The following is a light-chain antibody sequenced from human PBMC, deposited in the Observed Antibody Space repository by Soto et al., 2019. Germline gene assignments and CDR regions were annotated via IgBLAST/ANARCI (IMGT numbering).Light chain of an antibody. CDR1: SSNIGSNP. CDR3: AAWDDSLDAWV. V-gene: IGLV1-44*01. Sequence: QAVVTQPPSASGTPGQRVTISCSGSSSNIGSNPVNWYQQFPGTAPKLLMYTDDQRPSGVPDRFSGSKSGTSASLAISGLQSEDDSHYYCAAWDDSLDAWVFGGGTQLTVL. J-gene: IGLJ3*02. CDR2: TDD.